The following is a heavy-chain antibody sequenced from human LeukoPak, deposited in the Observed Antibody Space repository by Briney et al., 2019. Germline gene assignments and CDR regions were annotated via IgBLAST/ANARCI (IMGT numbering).Heavy chain of an antibody. V-gene: IGHV4-34*01. Sequence: GSLRLSCAASGFTFSDYYMSWIRQPPGKGLEWIGEINHSGSTNYNPSLKSRVTISVDTSKNQFSLKLSSVTAADTAVYYCARGGRRNYGDYEVWFDPWGQGTLVTVSS. D-gene: IGHD4-17*01. CDR1: GFTFSDYY. CDR2: INHSGST. J-gene: IGHJ5*02. CDR3: ARGGRRNYGDYEVWFDP.